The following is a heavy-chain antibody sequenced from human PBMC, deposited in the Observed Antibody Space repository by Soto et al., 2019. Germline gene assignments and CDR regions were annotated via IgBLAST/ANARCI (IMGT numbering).Heavy chain of an antibody. CDR2: INAGNGNT. CDR3: ASDRIQQQLVLVYFDY. CDR1: GYTFTSYA. D-gene: IGHD6-13*01. V-gene: IGHV1-3*01. Sequence: ASVKVSCKASGYTFTSYAMHWVRQAPGQRLEWMGWINAGNGNTKYSQKFQGRVTITRDTSASTAYMELSSLRSEDTAVYYCASDRIQQQLVLVYFDYWGQGTLVTVSS. J-gene: IGHJ4*02.